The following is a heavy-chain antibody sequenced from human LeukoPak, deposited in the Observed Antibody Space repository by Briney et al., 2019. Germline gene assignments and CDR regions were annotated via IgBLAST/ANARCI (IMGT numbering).Heavy chain of an antibody. CDR3: ASQVNSSIAAR. Sequence: GESLQISCKGSGYSFTSYWIGWVRQLPGKGLEWMGIIYPGDSDTRYSPSFQGQVTISADKSISTAYLQWSSLKASDTAMYYCASQVNSSIAARWGQGTLVTVSS. CDR2: IYPGDSDT. CDR1: GYSFTSYW. V-gene: IGHV5-51*01. D-gene: IGHD6-6*01. J-gene: IGHJ4*02.